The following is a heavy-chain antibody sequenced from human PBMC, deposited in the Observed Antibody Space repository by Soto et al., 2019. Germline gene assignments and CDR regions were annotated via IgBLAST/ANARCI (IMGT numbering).Heavy chain of an antibody. CDR2: ISSNGGST. V-gene: IGHV3-64D*08. CDR3: VGYGDDYLVSYFDY. D-gene: IGHD4-17*01. CDR1: GFTFSSYA. J-gene: IGHJ4*02. Sequence: GGSLRLSCSASGFTFSSYAMHWVRQAPGKGLEYVSAISSNGGSTYYADSVKGRFTISRDNSKNTLYLQMSSLRAEDTAVYYCVGYGDDYLVSYFDYWGQGTLVTVSS.